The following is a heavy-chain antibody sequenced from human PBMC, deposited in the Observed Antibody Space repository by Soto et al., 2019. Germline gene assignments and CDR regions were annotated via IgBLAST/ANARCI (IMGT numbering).Heavy chain of an antibody. D-gene: IGHD1-26*01. CDR2: IVVGSGNT. CDR3: AASEVGAAFYYYYGMDV. J-gene: IGHJ6*02. Sequence: RQARGQRLEWIGWIVVGSGNTNYAQKFQERVTITRDMSTSTAYMELSSLRSEDTAVYYCAASEVGAAFYYYYGMDVWGQGTTVTVSS. V-gene: IGHV1-58*01.